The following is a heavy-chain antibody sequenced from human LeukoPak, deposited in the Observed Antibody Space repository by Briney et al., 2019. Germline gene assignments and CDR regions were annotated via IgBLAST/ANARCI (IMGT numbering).Heavy chain of an antibody. J-gene: IGHJ4*02. CDR3: ARHSRGEGTPSDY. Sequence: KASETLSLTCTVSGGSISSSSYYWGWIRQPPGKGLEWTGSIYYSGSTYYNPSLKSRVTISVDTSKNQFSLKLSSVTAADTAVYYCARHSRGEGTPSDYWGQGTLVTVSS. CDR2: IYYSGST. V-gene: IGHV4-39*01. CDR1: GGSISSSSYY. D-gene: IGHD3-10*01.